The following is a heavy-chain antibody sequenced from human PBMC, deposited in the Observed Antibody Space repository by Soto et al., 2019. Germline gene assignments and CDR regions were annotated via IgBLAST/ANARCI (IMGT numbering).Heavy chain of an antibody. J-gene: IGHJ4*02. V-gene: IGHV4-34*01. CDR3: ARGVTMVRGVIHTPYFDY. CDR1: CGSFSGYY. CDR2: INHSGST. D-gene: IGHD3-10*01. Sequence: PSETLSLTCAVYCGSFSGYYWSWIRQPPGKGLEWIGEINHSGSTNYNPSLKSRVSISVDTSKNQFSLKLSSVTAADTAVYYCARGVTMVRGVIHTPYFDYWGQGALVTVSS.